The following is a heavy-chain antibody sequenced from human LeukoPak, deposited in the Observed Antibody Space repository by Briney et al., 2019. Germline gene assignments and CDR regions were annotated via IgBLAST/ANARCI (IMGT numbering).Heavy chain of an antibody. CDR3: ARHGRGYSSSWYAFDI. CDR1: GYSFTSYW. CDR2: IYPGDSDT. Sequence: GESLKISCKGSGYSFTSYWIGWVRQMPGKGLEWMGIIYPGDSDTRYSPSFQGQVTISADKSISTAYLQWSSLKASDTATYYCARHGRGYSSSWYAFDIWGQGTMVTVSS. J-gene: IGHJ3*02. D-gene: IGHD6-13*01. V-gene: IGHV5-51*01.